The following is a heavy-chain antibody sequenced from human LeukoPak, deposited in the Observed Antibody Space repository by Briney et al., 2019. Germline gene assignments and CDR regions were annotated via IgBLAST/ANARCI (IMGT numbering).Heavy chain of an antibody. Sequence: PSETLSLTCTVSGGSISSGSYYWSWIRQPAGKGLEWIGRIYTSGSTNYNPSLKSRVTISVDTSKNQFSLKLSSVTAADTAVYYCAREYSSSWYDYWGQGTLVTVSS. D-gene: IGHD6-13*01. CDR1: GGSISSGSYY. J-gene: IGHJ4*02. V-gene: IGHV4-61*02. CDR2: IYTSGST. CDR3: AREYSSSWYDY.